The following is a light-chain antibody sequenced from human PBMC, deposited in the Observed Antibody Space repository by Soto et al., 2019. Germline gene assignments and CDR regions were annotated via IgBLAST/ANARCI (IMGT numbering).Light chain of an antibody. CDR2: EVT. CDR3: CSPGGTSTYV. CDR1: GSDVGGYKF. J-gene: IGLJ1*01. V-gene: IGLV2-23*02. Sequence: QSVLTQPASVSGSPGQSITISCTGSGSDVGGYKFVSWYQQHPGKVPRLMIYEVTERPSGVSNRFSGSRSGNTASLTISGLQAEDEADYHCCSPGGTSTYVFGTGTKLTVL.